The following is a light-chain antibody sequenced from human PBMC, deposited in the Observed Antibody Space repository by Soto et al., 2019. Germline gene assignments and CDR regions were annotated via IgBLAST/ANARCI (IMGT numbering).Light chain of an antibody. CDR3: QQDNRYSSNSWT. V-gene: IGKV1-5*03. CDR2: KAS. CDR1: QSISIW. J-gene: IGKJ1*01. Sequence: DIQMTQSPSTLSASVGDRVTITCRASQSISIWLAWYQQKPGKAPKLLIYKASSLESGVPSRFSGSGSGTEFTLTISSLQPDDFATYYCQQDNRYSSNSWTFGQGNKVEFK.